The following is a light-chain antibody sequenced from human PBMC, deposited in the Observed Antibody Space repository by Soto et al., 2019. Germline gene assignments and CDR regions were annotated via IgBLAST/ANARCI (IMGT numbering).Light chain of an antibody. CDR3: QQYVTSSPRT. V-gene: IGKV3-20*01. CDR2: GIS. Sequence: EIVLTQSPGTLYLSPGERATLSCRASHTISSSYLAWYQQKPGQAPRLLMYGISRRATGIPDRFSGSGSGTDFTLTITRLEPEDVAVYYCQQYVTSSPRTFGQGTKVEIK. CDR1: HTISSSY. J-gene: IGKJ1*01.